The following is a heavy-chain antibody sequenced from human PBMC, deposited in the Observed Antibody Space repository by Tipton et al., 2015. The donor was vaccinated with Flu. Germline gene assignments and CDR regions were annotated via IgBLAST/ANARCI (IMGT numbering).Heavy chain of an antibody. CDR2: IYHSGSP. CDR3: ARHGREFFYGSGTDY. CDR1: GYSISSGYY. D-gene: IGHD3-10*01. V-gene: IGHV4-38-2*01. Sequence: TLSLTCAVSGYSISSGYYWGWIRQPPGKGLEWIGNIYHSGSPYYNPSLKSRVTISVDTSKNQFSLKLSSVTAADTAVYYCARHGREFFYGSGTDYWGQGTLVTVSS. J-gene: IGHJ4*02.